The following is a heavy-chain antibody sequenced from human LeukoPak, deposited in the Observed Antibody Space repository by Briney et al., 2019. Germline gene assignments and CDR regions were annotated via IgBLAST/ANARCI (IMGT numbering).Heavy chain of an antibody. Sequence: GGSLRLSCAASGFTFSSYAMSWVRQAPGKGLEWVSGITGGGGNTYYSDSVKGRFTISRDHSKSTLYLQMSSLRAEDTAIYYCAKDTSTRWYSSTPLPGDYWGQGTLVTVSS. D-gene: IGHD6-13*01. CDR3: AKDTSTRWYSSTPLPGDY. CDR1: GFTFSSYA. V-gene: IGHV3-23*01. J-gene: IGHJ4*02. CDR2: ITGGGGNT.